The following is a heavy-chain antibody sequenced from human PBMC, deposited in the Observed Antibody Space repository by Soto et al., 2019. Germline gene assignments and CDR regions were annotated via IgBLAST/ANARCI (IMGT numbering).Heavy chain of an antibody. CDR1: GGSVSSGSYY. CDR3: ARAYYYGSGRGRSMDV. J-gene: IGHJ6*02. D-gene: IGHD3-10*01. V-gene: IGHV4-61*01. Sequence: QVQLQESGPGLVKASETLSLTCTVSGGSVSSGSYYWTWIRQPPGKGLEWTGYISYTGSTSYNPSRNSRVTISVDTSKNQFSLKLSSVIAADTAIYYCARAYYYGSGRGRSMDVWGQGTTVTVSS. CDR2: ISYTGST.